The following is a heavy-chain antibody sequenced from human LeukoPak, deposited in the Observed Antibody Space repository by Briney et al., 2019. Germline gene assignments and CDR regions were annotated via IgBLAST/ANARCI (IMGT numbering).Heavy chain of an antibody. CDR1: GYTFTDYH. V-gene: IGHV1-2*02. J-gene: IGHJ6*02. D-gene: IGHD2-15*01. CDR3: VGGGPDYGMDV. CDR2: INPNSGGT. Sequence: ASVKVSCKASGYTFTDYHMNWVRQAPGQGLEWMGWINPNSGGTNYAPKFQGRVTMTRDTSISTAYMELRGLRSYDTAVYYCVGGGPDYGMDVWGQGTTVTVSS.